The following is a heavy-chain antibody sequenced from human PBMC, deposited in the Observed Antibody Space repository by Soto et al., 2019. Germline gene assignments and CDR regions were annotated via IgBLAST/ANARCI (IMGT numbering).Heavy chain of an antibody. D-gene: IGHD2-21*02. CDR1: GYSFTSYW. Sequence: PGESLKISCKGSGYSFTSYWISWVRQMPGKGLEWMGRIDPSDSYTNYSPSFQGHVTISADKSISTAYLQWSSLKASDTAMYYWARGWGPPYYYYGMDVWGQGTTVTVSS. V-gene: IGHV5-10-1*01. CDR2: IDPSDSYT. CDR3: ARGWGPPYYYYGMDV. J-gene: IGHJ6*02.